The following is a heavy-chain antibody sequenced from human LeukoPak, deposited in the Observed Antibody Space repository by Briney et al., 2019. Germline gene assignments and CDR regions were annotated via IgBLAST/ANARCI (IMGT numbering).Heavy chain of an antibody. Sequence: RASVKVSCKASGYTFIGYYMHWVRQAPGQGLEWMGWINPNSGGTKYAQKFQGRVTITKDTPISTAYTELSRLRSDDTAVYYCARDRSTMVRGDMGYWGQGTLVTVSS. J-gene: IGHJ4*02. CDR1: GYTFIGYY. D-gene: IGHD3-10*01. CDR2: INPNSGGT. CDR3: ARDRSTMVRGDMGY. V-gene: IGHV1-2*02.